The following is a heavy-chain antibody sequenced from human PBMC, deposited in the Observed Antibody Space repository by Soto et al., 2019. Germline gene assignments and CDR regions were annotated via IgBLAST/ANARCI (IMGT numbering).Heavy chain of an antibody. CDR2: IIPIFGTA. CDR3: AIEGTSWYSGHFNY. V-gene: IGHV1-69*05. D-gene: IGHD2-2*01. Sequence: QVQLVQSGAEVKKPGSSVKVSCKASGGTFSSYAISWVRQAPGQGLEWMGGIIPIFGTANYAQKFQGRVTITRDESPITAYLELSSLRSADTALYYSAIEGTSWYSGHFNYWGQGTLVTVSS. CDR1: GGTFSSYA. J-gene: IGHJ4*02.